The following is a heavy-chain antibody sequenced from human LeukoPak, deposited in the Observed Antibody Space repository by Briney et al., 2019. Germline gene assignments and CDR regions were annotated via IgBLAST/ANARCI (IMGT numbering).Heavy chain of an antibody. V-gene: IGHV4-59*13. CDR3: AGYDILTGSSFDY. CDR2: IYYSGST. J-gene: IGHJ4*02. Sequence: SETLSLTCTVSGGSISSYYWSWIRQPPGKGLEWIGYIYYSGSTNYNPSLKSRVTISVDTSKNQFSLKLSSVTAADTAVYYCAGYDILTGSSFDYXXQGTLVTVSS. D-gene: IGHD3-9*01. CDR1: GGSISSYY.